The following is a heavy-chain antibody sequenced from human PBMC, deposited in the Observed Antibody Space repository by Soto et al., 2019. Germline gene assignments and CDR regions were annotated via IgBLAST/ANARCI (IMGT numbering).Heavy chain of an antibody. V-gene: IGHV4-31*03. CDR3: ASHYGGNSRVDFNI. J-gene: IGHJ3*02. Sequence: PSETLSLTCTVSGGSISSGGYYWSWIRQHPGKGLEWIGYIYYSGSTYYNPSLKSRVTISVDTSKNQFSLKLSSVTAADAAVYKCASHYGGNSRVDFNIWGQGTMVTV. CDR1: GGSISSGGYY. D-gene: IGHD4-17*01. CDR2: IYYSGST.